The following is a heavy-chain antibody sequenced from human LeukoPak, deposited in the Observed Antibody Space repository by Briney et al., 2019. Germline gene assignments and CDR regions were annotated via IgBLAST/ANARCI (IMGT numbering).Heavy chain of an antibody. V-gene: IGHV1-18*01. Sequence: ASVKVSCKASGYTFTSYGISWVRQAPGQGLEWMGWISAYNGNTNYAQKLRGRVTMTTDTSTSTAYMELRSLRSDDTAVYYCASSRRRTGYSSSWDWFDPWGQGTLVTVSS. CDR3: ASSRRRTGYSSSWDWFDP. CDR1: GYTFTSYG. D-gene: IGHD6-13*01. J-gene: IGHJ5*02. CDR2: ISAYNGNT.